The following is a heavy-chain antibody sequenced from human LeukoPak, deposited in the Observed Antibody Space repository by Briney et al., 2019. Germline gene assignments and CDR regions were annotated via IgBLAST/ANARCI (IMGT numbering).Heavy chain of an antibody. CDR3: ARVRGRYSGAFDV. J-gene: IGHJ3*01. CDR1: GYTFTSYG. CDR2: ISAYNGDT. D-gene: IGHD1-26*01. V-gene: IGHV1-18*01. Sequence: GASVKVSCKASGYTFTSYGIISWVRQAPGQGLEWMGWISAYNGDTNYAQKFQGRVTMTTDTSTTTAYMELRSLRSDDTAVYYCARVRGRYSGAFDVWGRGTMVTVSS.